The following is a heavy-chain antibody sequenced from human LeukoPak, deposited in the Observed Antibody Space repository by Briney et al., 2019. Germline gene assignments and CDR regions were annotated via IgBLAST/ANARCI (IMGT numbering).Heavy chain of an antibody. Sequence: SETLSLTCTVSGGSISSGIYYWSWIRQPAGKGLEWIGRIYSSGSTNYNPSLKSRVTISVDTSKNQFSLKLSSVTAADTAVYYCARQYIDILTGYHRGELYWYFDLWGRGTLVTVSS. CDR2: IYSSGST. V-gene: IGHV4-61*02. CDR1: GGSISSGIYY. CDR3: ARQYIDILTGYHRGELYWYFDL. J-gene: IGHJ2*01. D-gene: IGHD3-9*01.